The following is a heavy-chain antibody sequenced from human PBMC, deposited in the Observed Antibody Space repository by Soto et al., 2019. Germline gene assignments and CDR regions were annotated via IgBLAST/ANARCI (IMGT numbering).Heavy chain of an antibody. D-gene: IGHD3-10*01. V-gene: IGHV3-11*05. Sequence: QVQLMESGGGLVKPGGSLRLSCEASGFAFTNYYMSWIRQAPGKGLEWISSISSSSVYTNYADSVKGRFTISKDNAKESLYLQMDSLRAEDTAVYYCARAGVRGVLLDYWGQGALVTVSS. CDR1: GFAFTNYY. CDR2: ISSSSVYT. CDR3: ARAGVRGVLLDY. J-gene: IGHJ4*02.